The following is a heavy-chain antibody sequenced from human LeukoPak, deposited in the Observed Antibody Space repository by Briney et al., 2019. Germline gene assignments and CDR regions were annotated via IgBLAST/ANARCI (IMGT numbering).Heavy chain of an antibody. D-gene: IGHD1-26*01. CDR2: IKEDGREK. V-gene: IGHV3-7*01. CDR3: AKTIVGSNVFDI. CDR1: RFSFSRHW. J-gene: IGHJ3*02. Sequence: GGSLRLSCVASRFSFSRHWMTWVRQAPGKGLERVGNIKEDGREKYYADFVKGRFTISRDNAKNSLYLQMHSLRGEDTAVYYCAKTIVGSNVFDIWGQGTLVTVSS.